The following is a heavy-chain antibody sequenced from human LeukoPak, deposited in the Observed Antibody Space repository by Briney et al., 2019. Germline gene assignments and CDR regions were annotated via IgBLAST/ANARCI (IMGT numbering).Heavy chain of an antibody. D-gene: IGHD3-22*01. CDR2: INPNSGGT. J-gene: IGHJ3*02. CDR1: GYTFTGHY. Sequence: GASVKVSCKASGYTFTGHYMHWVRQAPGQGLEWMGWINPNSGGTNYAQKFQGRVTMTRDTSISTAYMELSRLRSDDTAVYYCWYYYDSSNAVVNAFDIWGQGTMVTVSS. CDR3: WYYYDSSNAVVNAFDI. V-gene: IGHV1-2*02.